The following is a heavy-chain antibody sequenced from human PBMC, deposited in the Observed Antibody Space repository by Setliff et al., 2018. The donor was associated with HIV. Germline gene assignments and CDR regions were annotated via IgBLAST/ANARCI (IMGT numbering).Heavy chain of an antibody. Sequence: SETLSLTCTVSGGSISSGIYYWSWSRQPAGKGLEWIGRIYTSGSTNYNPSLKSRVTISVDTSKNQFSLKLSSVTAADTAVYYCARVSAGKDYYDSSGYYYRFDYWGQGTLVTVSS. D-gene: IGHD3-22*01. CDR1: GGSISSGIYY. V-gene: IGHV4-61*02. J-gene: IGHJ4*02. CDR2: IYTSGST. CDR3: ARVSAGKDYYDSSGYYYRFDY.